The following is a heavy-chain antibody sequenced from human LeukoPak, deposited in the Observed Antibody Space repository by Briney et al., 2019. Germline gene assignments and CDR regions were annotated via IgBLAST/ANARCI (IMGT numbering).Heavy chain of an antibody. J-gene: IGHJ6*04. CDR2: IRSDGSNQ. CDR3: AKAISLAHGMDV. V-gene: IGHV3-30*02. Sequence: SGGSLRLSCAASGFTFSNYGLHWVRQAPGKGLEWVAFIRSDGSNQYYADSVKGRFTISRDNSKNTLYLQMNSLRAEDTAVYYCAKAISLAHGMDVWGKGTTVTISS. D-gene: IGHD6-13*01. CDR1: GFTFSNYG.